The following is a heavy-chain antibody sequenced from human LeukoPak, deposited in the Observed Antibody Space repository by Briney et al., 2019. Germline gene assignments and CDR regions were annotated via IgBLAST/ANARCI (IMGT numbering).Heavy chain of an antibody. V-gene: IGHV4-4*02. CDR1: GDSISSSNW. CDR2: IYHSGST. Sequence: SETLSLTCAVSGDSISSSNWWSWVRQPPGKGLEWTGEIYHSGSTNYNPSLKSRVTISVDKSKNQYSLKLSSVTAADTAVYYCAREMAVAGNFDYWGQGTLVTVSS. CDR3: AREMAVAGNFDY. D-gene: IGHD6-19*01. J-gene: IGHJ4*02.